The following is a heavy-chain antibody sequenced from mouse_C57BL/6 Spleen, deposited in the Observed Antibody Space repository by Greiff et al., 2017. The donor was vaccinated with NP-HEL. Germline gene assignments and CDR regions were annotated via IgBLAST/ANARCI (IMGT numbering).Heavy chain of an antibody. V-gene: IGHV1-39*01. J-gene: IGHJ2*01. CDR1: GYSFTDYN. D-gene: IGHD1-1*01. CDR3: ARRNYYGSSPYFDY. CDR2: INPNYGTT. Sequence: EVKLMASGPELVKPGASVKISCKASGYSFTDYNMNWVKQSNGKSLEWIGVINPNYGTTSYNQKFKGKATLTVDQSSSTAYMQLNSLTSEDSAVYYCARRNYYGSSPYFDYWGQGTTLTVSS.